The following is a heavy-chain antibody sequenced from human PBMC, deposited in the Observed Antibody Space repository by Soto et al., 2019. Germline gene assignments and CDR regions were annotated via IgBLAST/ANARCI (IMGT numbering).Heavy chain of an antibody. V-gene: IGHV3-23*01. Sequence: HPGGSLRLSCAASGFTFSTYAMTWVRQAPGKGLEWVSGIGGSGVSTYYADSVKGRFTISRDNSKNTLYLQMNSLRAEDTAVYYCARDLQSQYYFDYWGQGTLVTVSS. J-gene: IGHJ4*02. D-gene: IGHD4-4*01. CDR2: IGGSGVST. CDR1: GFTFSTYA. CDR3: ARDLQSQYYFDY.